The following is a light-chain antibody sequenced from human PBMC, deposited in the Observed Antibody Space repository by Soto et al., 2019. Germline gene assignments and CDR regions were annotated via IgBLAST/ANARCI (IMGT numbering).Light chain of an antibody. CDR2: GAS. CDR3: QQSYSSPYT. CDR1: QTISNY. V-gene: IGKV1-39*01. J-gene: IGKJ3*01. Sequence: DIKMTQSPSSLSASVGDRVTITCRASQTISNYLNWYQQKSGKAPKVLIYGASRLQSGVPSRYSGSGVGTDFTLTISGLQPEDFETYYCQQSYSSPYTLGPGTKVDIK.